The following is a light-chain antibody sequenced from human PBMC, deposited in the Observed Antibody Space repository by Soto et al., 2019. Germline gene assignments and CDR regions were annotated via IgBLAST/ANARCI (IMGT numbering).Light chain of an antibody. J-gene: IGKJ5*01. Sequence: EIVLTQSPGTLSLSPGDRATLFCRASQSVSSNYLAWYQQTPGQAHRLLISSASSRATGIPDRFSGGGSGRDFTVTISRLETEDVAVYYCQQDDTSPITFGQGTRLEIK. CDR3: QQDDTSPIT. CDR1: QSVSSNY. CDR2: SAS. V-gene: IGKV3-20*01.